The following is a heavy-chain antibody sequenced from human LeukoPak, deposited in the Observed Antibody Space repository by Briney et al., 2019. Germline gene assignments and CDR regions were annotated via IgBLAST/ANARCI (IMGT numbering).Heavy chain of an antibody. Sequence: GGSLRFSCSASGFAFSRFAMTWVRHLPGKGLDWVSTISGNGHQTYYADSVKGRFSVSRDNSKNILYLQMDSLRADDSALYYCAKDVNYYDSSGFFIPLDCWNQGTLVTVHS. CDR3: AKDVNYYDSSGFFIPLDC. V-gene: IGHV3-23*01. D-gene: IGHD3-22*01. CDR1: GFAFSRFA. J-gene: IGHJ4*02. CDR2: ISGNGHQT.